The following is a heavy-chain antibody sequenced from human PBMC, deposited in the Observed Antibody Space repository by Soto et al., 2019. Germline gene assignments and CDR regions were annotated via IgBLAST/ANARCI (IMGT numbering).Heavy chain of an antibody. J-gene: IGHJ4*02. D-gene: IGHD3-10*01. V-gene: IGHV4-4*02. Sequence: QVQLQESGPGLVKPSGTLSLTCAVSGGSISSSNWWSWVRQPPGKGLEWIGEIYHSGSTNYNPSLKSRVTIAVDKSKHQFALKLSAVTAADTAVYYCARVGGSGEHYYFDYWGQGTLVTVSS. CDR3: ARVGGSGEHYYFDY. CDR1: GGSISSSNW. CDR2: IYHSGST.